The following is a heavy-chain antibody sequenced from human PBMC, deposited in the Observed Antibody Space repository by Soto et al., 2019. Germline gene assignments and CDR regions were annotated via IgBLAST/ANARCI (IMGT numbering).Heavy chain of an antibody. V-gene: IGHV3-30*03. CDR3: SASYVWWSYRPYYFDY. J-gene: IGHJ4*02. CDR2: ISYDGSNK. Sequence: QVQLVESGGGVVQPGRSLRLSCAASGFTFSSYGMHWVRQAPGKGLEWVAVISYDGSNKYYADSVKGRFTISRDNSKNTLYLQMNSLRAEDTAVYYCSASYVWWSYRPYYFDYWGQGTLVTVSS. CDR1: GFTFSSYG. D-gene: IGHD3-16*02.